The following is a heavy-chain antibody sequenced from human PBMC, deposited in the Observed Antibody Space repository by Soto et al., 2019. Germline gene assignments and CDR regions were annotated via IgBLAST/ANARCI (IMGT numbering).Heavy chain of an antibody. D-gene: IGHD3-10*01. V-gene: IGHV3-30-3*01. CDR3: ARAEGSGSSTPNYYYYGMDV. Sequence: LRLSCAASGFTFSSYAMHWVRQAPGKGLEWVAVISYDGSNKYYADSVKGRFTISRDNSKNTLYLQMNSLRAEDTAVYYCARAEGSGSSTPNYYYYGMDVWGQGTTVTVSS. J-gene: IGHJ6*02. CDR1: GFTFSSYA. CDR2: ISYDGSNK.